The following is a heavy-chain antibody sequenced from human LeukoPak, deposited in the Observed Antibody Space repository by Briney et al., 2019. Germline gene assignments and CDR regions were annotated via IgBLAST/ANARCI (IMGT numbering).Heavy chain of an antibody. CDR1: GYTFTSYY. CDR3: AREVAVRGVPNWFDP. D-gene: IGHD3-10*01. Sequence: ASVKVSCKASGYTFTSYYMHWVRQAPGQGLEWMGIINPSGGSTSYAQKFQGRVTMTRDTSTSTVYMELSSLRSEDTAVYYCAREVAVRGVPNWFDPWGQGTLVTVSS. V-gene: IGHV1-46*01. CDR2: INPSGGST. J-gene: IGHJ5*02.